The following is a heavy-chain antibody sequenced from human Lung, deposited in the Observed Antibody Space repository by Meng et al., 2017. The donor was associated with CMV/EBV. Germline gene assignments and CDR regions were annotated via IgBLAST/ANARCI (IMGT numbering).Heavy chain of an antibody. CDR3: AREGLVGDLRYFDL. V-gene: IGHV1-2*06. Sequence: VALVRAGAGVKKPGASWKVSCNASAYTFAGYYMHWVRQAPGQGLEWMGRINPNSGGANYAQKFQGRVTMTRDTSISTAYMELSRLRSDDTAVYYCAREGLVGDLRYFDLWGRGTLVTVAS. CDR1: AYTFAGYY. D-gene: IGHD3-16*01. J-gene: IGHJ2*01. CDR2: INPNSGGA.